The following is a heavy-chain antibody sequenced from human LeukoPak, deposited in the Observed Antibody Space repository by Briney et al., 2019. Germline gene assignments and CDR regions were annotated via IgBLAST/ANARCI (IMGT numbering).Heavy chain of an antibody. CDR1: GFTFSSYS. Sequence: GGSLRLSCAASGFTFSSYSMNWVRQAPGKGLEWVSYISSSISTIYYADSVKGRFTISRDNAKNSLYLQMNTLRAEDTAVYYCARAMRSGYEKDWFDPWGQGTLVTVSS. CDR2: ISSSISTI. J-gene: IGHJ5*02. D-gene: IGHD5-12*01. V-gene: IGHV3-48*04. CDR3: ARAMRSGYEKDWFDP.